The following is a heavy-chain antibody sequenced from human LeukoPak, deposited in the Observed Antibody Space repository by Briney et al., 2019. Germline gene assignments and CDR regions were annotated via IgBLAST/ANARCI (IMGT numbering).Heavy chain of an antibody. J-gene: IGHJ5*02. Sequence: PSQTLSLTRAVSGGSIGSGGYSWSWIRQPPGKGLEWIGYIYHSGSTYYNPSLKSRVTISVDRSKNQFSLKLSSVTAADTAVYYCARESSVGGWFDPRGQGTLVTVSS. CDR2: IYHSGST. CDR1: GGSIGSGGYS. CDR3: ARESSVGGWFDP. V-gene: IGHV4-30-2*01. D-gene: IGHD3-16*01.